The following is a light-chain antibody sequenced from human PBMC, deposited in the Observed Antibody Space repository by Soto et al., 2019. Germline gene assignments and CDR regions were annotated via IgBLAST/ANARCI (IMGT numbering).Light chain of an antibody. CDR2: KAS. CDR1: QTISSW. Sequence: DIQMTQSPSTLSGSVGDRVTITCRASQTISSWLAWYQQKPGKAPKLLIYKASTLKSGVPSRFSGSGSGTEFTRTISSLQPDDFANYYCQHYNSYSEAFGQGNKVELK. J-gene: IGKJ1*01. CDR3: QHYNSYSEA. V-gene: IGKV1-5*03.